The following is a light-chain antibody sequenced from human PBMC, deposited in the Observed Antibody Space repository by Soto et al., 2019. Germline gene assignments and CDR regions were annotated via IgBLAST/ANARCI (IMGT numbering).Light chain of an antibody. V-gene: IGKV3-15*01. CDR2: GAS. J-gene: IGKJ1*01. CDR3: QQYNNWPPWT. CDR1: QSVSSY. Sequence: EIVLTQSPASLSLSPGEIATLSWSASQSVSSYLAWYQQKPGQAPRLLIYGASTRAAGIPARFSGSGSGTEFTLTISSLQSEDFAVYYCQQYNNWPPWTFGRGTKV.